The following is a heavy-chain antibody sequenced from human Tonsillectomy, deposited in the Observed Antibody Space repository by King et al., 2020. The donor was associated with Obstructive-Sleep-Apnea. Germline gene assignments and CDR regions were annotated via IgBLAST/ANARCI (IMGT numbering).Heavy chain of an antibody. CDR1: GDSISSGTYF. Sequence: LQLQESGPGLVKPSETLSLTCTVSGDSISSGTYFWGWIRQPPGKGLEWIGGIYYSGSTYYSPSLKSRVSISVVTSQNQFSLKRASVTAADTAIYYCARGLEQWSTFDYWGQGTLVTVSS. V-gene: IGHV4-39*07. D-gene: IGHD6-19*01. CDR2: IYYSGST. CDR3: ARGLEQWSTFDY. J-gene: IGHJ4*02.